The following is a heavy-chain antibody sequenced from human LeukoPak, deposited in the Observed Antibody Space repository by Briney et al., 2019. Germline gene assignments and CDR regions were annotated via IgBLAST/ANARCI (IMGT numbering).Heavy chain of an antibody. J-gene: IGHJ4*02. CDR3: ARDNWNEEPFDY. D-gene: IGHD1-20*01. Sequence: GGSLRLSCAASGFTFSSYSMHWVRQAPGMGLEWVSSISSSSSYIYYADSVKGRFTISRDNAKNSLYLQMNSLRAEDTAVYYCARDNWNEEPFDYWGQGTLVTVSS. CDR1: GFTFSSYS. CDR2: ISSSSSYI. V-gene: IGHV3-21*01.